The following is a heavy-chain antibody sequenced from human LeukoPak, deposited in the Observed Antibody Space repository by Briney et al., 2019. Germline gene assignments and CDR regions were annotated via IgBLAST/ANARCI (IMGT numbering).Heavy chain of an antibody. Sequence: SETLSLTCSVSGDSISNYYWSWIRQPPGKGLEWIGSIYYSGSTNYNPSLKSRVTISVDTSKNQFSLKLSSVTAADTAVYYCARRTILTGSNYWGQGTLVTVSS. CDR3: ARRTILTGSNY. D-gene: IGHD3-9*01. CDR1: GDSISNYY. V-gene: IGHV4-39*01. CDR2: IYYSGST. J-gene: IGHJ4*02.